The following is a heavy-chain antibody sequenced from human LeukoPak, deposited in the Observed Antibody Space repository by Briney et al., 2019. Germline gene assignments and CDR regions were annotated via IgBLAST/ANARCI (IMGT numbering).Heavy chain of an antibody. CDR2: IYHSGST. J-gene: IGHJ1*01. CDR1: DYSISSGYY. CDR3: ARMVQSTDSSGFYLPEYFQH. D-gene: IGHD3-22*01. Sequence: PSETLSLTCTVSDYSISSGYYWGWIRQPPGKGLEWIGSIYHSGSTYYNPSLKSPVTISVDTSKNQFSLKLTSVTAADTAVYYCARMVQSTDSSGFYLPEYFQHWGQGTLVTVSS. V-gene: IGHV4-38-2*02.